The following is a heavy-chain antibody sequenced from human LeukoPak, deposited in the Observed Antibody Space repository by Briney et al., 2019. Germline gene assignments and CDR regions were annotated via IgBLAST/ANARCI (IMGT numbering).Heavy chain of an antibody. CDR3: ATARLGSGLEGAFDL. J-gene: IGHJ3*01. CDR2: IYYSGST. D-gene: IGHD6-25*01. V-gene: IGHV4-59*01. Sequence: SETLSLTCTVSGGSISSYHGSWIRQPPGKGLEWIGSIYYSGSTNYNPSLKSRVTISVDTSKKHFSLKLSSVTAADTAVYYCATARLGSGLEGAFDLWGQGTMVTVSS. CDR1: GGSISSYH.